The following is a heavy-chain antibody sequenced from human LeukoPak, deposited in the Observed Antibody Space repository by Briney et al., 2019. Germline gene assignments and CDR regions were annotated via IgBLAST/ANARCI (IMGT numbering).Heavy chain of an antibody. J-gene: IGHJ4*02. CDR1: GFTFSSYA. D-gene: IGHD1-26*01. CDR3: AKEGVYSGSSLYYFDS. V-gene: IGHV3-30-3*01. Sequence: PGGSLRLSCAASGFTFSSYAMHWVRQAPGKGLEWVAVISYDGSNKYYADSVKGRFTISRDNSKNTLYLQMNSLRAEDTAVYYCAKEGVYSGSSLYYFDSWGQGTLVTVSS. CDR2: ISYDGSNK.